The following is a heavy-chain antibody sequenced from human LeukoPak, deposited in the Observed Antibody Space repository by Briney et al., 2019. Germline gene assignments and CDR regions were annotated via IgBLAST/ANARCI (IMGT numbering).Heavy chain of an antibody. CDR3: ARGVVVAATARFDY. Sequence: SETLSLTCTVSGGSIRSSYYYWGWIRQPPGKGLEWIGSIYDSGSTYYNPSLKSRVTISVDTSKNQFSLKLSSVTAADTAVYYCARGVVVAATARFDYWGQGTLVTVSS. D-gene: IGHD2-15*01. CDR1: GGSIRSSYYY. V-gene: IGHV4-39*07. J-gene: IGHJ4*02. CDR2: IYDSGST.